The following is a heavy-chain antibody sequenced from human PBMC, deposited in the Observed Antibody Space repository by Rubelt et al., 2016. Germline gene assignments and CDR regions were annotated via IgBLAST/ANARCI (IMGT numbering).Heavy chain of an antibody. V-gene: IGHV3-11*01. D-gene: IGHD5-18*01. J-gene: IGHJ4*02. CDR2: ISSSGSTI. CDR3: ARVPLQLWSETRYYFDY. CDR1: GFTFSDYY. Sequence: QVQLVESGGGLVKPGGSLRLSCAASGFTFSDYYMSWIRQAPGKGLEWVSYISSSGSTIYYADSVKGRFTISREKAKNSPYLQMNSLRAEDTAVYYCARVPLQLWSETRYYFDYWGQGTLVTVSS.